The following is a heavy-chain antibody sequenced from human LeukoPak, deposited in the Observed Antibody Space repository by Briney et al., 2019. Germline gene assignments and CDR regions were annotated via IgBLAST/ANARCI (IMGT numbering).Heavy chain of an antibody. V-gene: IGHV3-66*01. Sequence: GGSLRLSCAASGFTVSTNYMSWVRQAPGKGLEWVSLVYSGGTTYHADSVKGRFTISRDDSKNTVYLQMNSLRAEDTAVYYCARDTRVAAARGYFDYWGQGTLVTVSS. J-gene: IGHJ4*02. CDR2: VYSGGTT. D-gene: IGHD6-13*01. CDR3: ARDTRVAAARGYFDY. CDR1: GFTVSTNY.